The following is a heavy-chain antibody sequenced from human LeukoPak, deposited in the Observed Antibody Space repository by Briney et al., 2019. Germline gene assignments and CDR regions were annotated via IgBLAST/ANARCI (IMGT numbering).Heavy chain of an antibody. V-gene: IGHV3-30*18. CDR2: ISYDGSNK. CDR1: GXTFSSYG. D-gene: IGHD2-21*02. CDR3: AKETDGVDAFDI. Sequence: GGSLRLSCAASGXTFSSYGIHWVRQAPGKGLEWVAVISYDGSNKYYADFVKGRFTISRDNSKNRLYLQMNSLRAEDTAVFYCAKETDGVDAFDIWGQGTMVTVSS. J-gene: IGHJ3*02.